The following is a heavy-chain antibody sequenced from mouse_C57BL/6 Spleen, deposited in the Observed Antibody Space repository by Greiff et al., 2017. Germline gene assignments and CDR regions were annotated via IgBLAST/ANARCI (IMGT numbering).Heavy chain of an antibody. CDR2: IDPENGDT. V-gene: IGHV14-4*01. Sequence: VQLQQSGAELVRPGASVKLSCTASGFNIKDDYMHWVKQRPEQGLEWIGWIDPENGDTEYASKFQGKATITADTSSNTAYLQLSSLTSEDTAVYYCTTLYDCSYAMDYWGQGTSVTVSS. CDR1: GFNIKDDY. J-gene: IGHJ4*01. D-gene: IGHD2-4*01. CDR3: TTLYDCSYAMDY.